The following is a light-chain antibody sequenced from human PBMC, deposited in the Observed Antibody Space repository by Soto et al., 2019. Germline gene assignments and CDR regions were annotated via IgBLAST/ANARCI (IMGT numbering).Light chain of an antibody. Sequence: QSALTHPASVSGSPGQSITVSCTGTSSDIGTYNYVSWYQQHPGKAPKVIIYEVNNRPSGVSNRFSGSKSGNTASLTISGLQAEDEADYYCASFTTSSTRVFGTGTKVTVL. J-gene: IGLJ1*01. CDR3: ASFTTSSTRV. CDR2: EVN. CDR1: SSDIGTYNY. V-gene: IGLV2-14*01.